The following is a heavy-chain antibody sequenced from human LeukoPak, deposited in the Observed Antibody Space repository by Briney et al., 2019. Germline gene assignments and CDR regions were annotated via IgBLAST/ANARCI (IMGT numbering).Heavy chain of an antibody. Sequence: SETLSLTCAVYGGSFSGYYWSWIRQPPGKGLEWIGEINHSGSTNYNPSLKSRVTISVDTSKNQFSLKLSSVTAADTAVYYCARVISGFEAFDIWGQGTMVTVSS. D-gene: IGHD6-19*01. CDR2: INHSGST. J-gene: IGHJ3*02. CDR1: GGSFSGYY. CDR3: ARVISGFEAFDI. V-gene: IGHV4-34*01.